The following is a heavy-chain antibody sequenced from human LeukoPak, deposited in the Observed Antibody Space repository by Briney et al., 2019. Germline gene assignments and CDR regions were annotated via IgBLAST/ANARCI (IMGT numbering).Heavy chain of an antibody. CDR2: INHSGST. CDR1: GGSFSGYY. V-gene: IGHV4-34*01. D-gene: IGHD3-9*01. CDR3: ARSLILTGYIDY. Sequence: PSETLSLTCAVYGGSFSGYYWSWIRQPPGKGLEWIGEINHSGSTNYNPSLKSRVTISVDTSKNQFSLKLSSVTAADTAVYYCARSLILTGYIDYWGQGTLVTVSS. J-gene: IGHJ4*02.